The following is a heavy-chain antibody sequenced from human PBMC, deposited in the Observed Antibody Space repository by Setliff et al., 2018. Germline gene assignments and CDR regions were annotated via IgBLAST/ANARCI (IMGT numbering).Heavy chain of an antibody. CDR1: GFTFSDYY. CDR3: VRAQAAYNWNYFVLGY. V-gene: IGHV3-11*04. D-gene: IGHD1-7*01. CDR2: ISRGGSTI. Sequence: PGGSLRLSCAASGFTFSDYYMNWIRQAPGKGLEWVSYISRGGSTIYYADSVKGRFTISRDIAKNSLYLQMNSLRADDTAVYYCVRAQAAYNWNYFVLGYWGQGTLVTVSS. J-gene: IGHJ4*02.